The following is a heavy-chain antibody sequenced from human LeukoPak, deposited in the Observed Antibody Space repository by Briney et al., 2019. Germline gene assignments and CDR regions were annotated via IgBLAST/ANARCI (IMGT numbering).Heavy chain of an antibody. V-gene: IGHV4-4*07. Sequence: SETLSLTCTVSGGSISTYYWSWIRQPAGKGLEWIGRIYQSGNINYNPSLKSRVTMSVDTSQNQFSLQLTSVTAADTAVYYCARGGDYFDSSAYYSFDYRGQGALVIVSS. CDR3: ARGGDYFDSSAYYSFDY. J-gene: IGHJ4*02. CDR2: IYQSGNI. CDR1: GGSISTYY. D-gene: IGHD3-22*01.